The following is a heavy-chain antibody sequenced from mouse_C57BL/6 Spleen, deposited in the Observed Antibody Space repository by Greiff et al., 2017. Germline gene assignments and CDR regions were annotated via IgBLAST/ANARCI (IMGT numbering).Heavy chain of an antibody. CDR2: IDPSDSYT. CDR1: GYTFTSYW. V-gene: IGHV1-69*01. CDR3: ARNYGSSRGYAMDD. J-gene: IGHJ4*01. Sequence: QVQLQQPGAELVMPGASVKLSCKASGYTFTSYWMHWVKQRPGQGLEWIGEIDPSDSYTNYNQKFKGKSTLTVDKSSSTAYMQLSSLTSEDSAVYYCARNYGSSRGYAMDDWGQRTSVTVSS. D-gene: IGHD1-1*01.